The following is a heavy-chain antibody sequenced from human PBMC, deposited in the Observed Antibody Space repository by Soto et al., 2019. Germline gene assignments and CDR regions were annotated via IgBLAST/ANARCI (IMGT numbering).Heavy chain of an antibody. J-gene: IGHJ4*02. CDR1: GVSITSGGSY. V-gene: IGHV4-31*03. D-gene: IGHD2-15*01. CDR2: IYYTGET. Sequence: QVQLQESGPRLVKPSQTLSLTCTVSGVSITSGGSYWGWIRQHPEKGLEWIGSIYYTGETFYNPSLDSRLSISTGATKNQLSLKLTSMTAADTAIYYSARSLVGAQSPTEYWGQGSLVTVSS. CDR3: ARSLVGAQSPTEY.